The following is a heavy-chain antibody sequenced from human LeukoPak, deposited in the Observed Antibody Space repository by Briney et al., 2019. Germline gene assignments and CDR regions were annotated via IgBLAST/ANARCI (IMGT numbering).Heavy chain of an antibody. V-gene: IGHV4-38-2*02. D-gene: IGHD6-6*01. CDR3: ARYSSSSNWFDP. CDR2: IYHSGST. J-gene: IGHJ5*02. CDR1: GDSISSGNYY. Sequence: SETLSLTCTVSGDSISSGNYYWGWIRQPPGKGPEWIGSIYHSGSTYYNPSLKSRVTISVDTSKNQFSLKLSSVTAADTAVYYCARYSSSSNWFDPWGQGTLVTVSS.